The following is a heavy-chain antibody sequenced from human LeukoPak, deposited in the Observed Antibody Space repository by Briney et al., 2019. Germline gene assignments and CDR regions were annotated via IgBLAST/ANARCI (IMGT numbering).Heavy chain of an antibody. Sequence: GGSLRLSCAASGFTLSSYWMSWVRQAPGKGLEWVANIKQDGSEKYYVDSVKGRFTISRDNAKNSLYLQMNSLRAEDTAVYYCARSGNYDILTGSRPWYYFDYWGQGTLVTVSS. CDR2: IKQDGSEK. CDR1: GFTLSSYW. CDR3: ARSGNYDILTGSRPWYYFDY. J-gene: IGHJ4*02. V-gene: IGHV3-7*01. D-gene: IGHD3-9*01.